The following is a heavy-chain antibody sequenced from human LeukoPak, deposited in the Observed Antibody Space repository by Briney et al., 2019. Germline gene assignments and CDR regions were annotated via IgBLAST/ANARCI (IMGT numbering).Heavy chain of an antibody. CDR2: ISYDGTNK. D-gene: IGHD1-7*01. CDR3: AKILTQTGTDHY. CDR1: GFTFSNYA. J-gene: IGHJ4*02. Sequence: PGGSLRLSCAASGFTFSNYAMHWVRQAPGKGLEWVTLISYDGTNKYYADSVKGRFTISRDNSKNTLYLQMNSLRAEDTAIYYCAKILTQTGTDHYWGQGTLVTVSS. V-gene: IGHV3-30*18.